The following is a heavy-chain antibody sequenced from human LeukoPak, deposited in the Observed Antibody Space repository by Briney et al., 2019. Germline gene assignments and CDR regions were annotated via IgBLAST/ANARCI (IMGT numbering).Heavy chain of an antibody. Sequence: GGSLRLSCAASGFTFSSYGMHWVRQAPGKGLEWVAVIWYDGSNKYYADSVKGRFTISRDNSKNTLYLQMDSLRAEDTAVYYCARVPMGGSYGYDGWGQGTLVTVSS. CDR3: ARVPMGGSYGYDG. V-gene: IGHV3-33*01. D-gene: IGHD5-18*01. CDR2: IWYDGSNK. CDR1: GFTFSSYG. J-gene: IGHJ4*02.